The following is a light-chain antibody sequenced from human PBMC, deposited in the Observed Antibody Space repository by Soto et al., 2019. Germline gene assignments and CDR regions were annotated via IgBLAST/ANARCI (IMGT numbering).Light chain of an antibody. CDR2: LAS. Sequence: IQLTQSPSSLSASVGGRVTITCRASQGISNSLAWYQQKPGKAPKLLMYLASTLQSGVPPRFSGTGSGTNFTLTISSLQPEDFATYYCQQLIRFPTKFGQGTKVEIK. CDR3: QQLIRFPTK. V-gene: IGKV1-9*01. CDR1: QGISNS. J-gene: IGKJ1*01.